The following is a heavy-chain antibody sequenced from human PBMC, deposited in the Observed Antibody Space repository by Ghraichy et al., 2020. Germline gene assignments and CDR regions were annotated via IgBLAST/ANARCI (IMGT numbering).Heavy chain of an antibody. CDR2: ISWDGGST. V-gene: IGHV3-43*01. D-gene: IGHD3-3*01. J-gene: IGHJ3*02. Sequence: GGSLRLSCAASGFTFDDYTMHWVRQAPGKGLEWVSLISWDGGSTYYADSVKGRFTISRDNSKNSLYLQMNSLRTEDTALYYCAKVAGYDSPSAFDIWGQGTMATVSS. CDR1: GFTFDDYT. CDR3: AKVAGYDSPSAFDI.